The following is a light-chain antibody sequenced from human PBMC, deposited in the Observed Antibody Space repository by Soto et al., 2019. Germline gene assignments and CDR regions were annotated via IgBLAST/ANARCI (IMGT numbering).Light chain of an antibody. V-gene: IGLV2-8*01. CDR1: SSDLGGYNF. CDR3: SSYAGSNNVV. Sequence: QSALTQPPSASGSPGQSVTISCTGTSSDLGGYNFVSWYQQHPGKAPKLMIYEVNKRPSGVPDRFSGSKSGNTASLTVSGLQAEDEADYYCSSYAGSNNVVFGGGTKLTV. CDR2: EVN. J-gene: IGLJ2*01.